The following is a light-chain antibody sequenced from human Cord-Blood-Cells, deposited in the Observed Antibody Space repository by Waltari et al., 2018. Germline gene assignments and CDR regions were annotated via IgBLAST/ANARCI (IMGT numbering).Light chain of an antibody. CDR1: QSVSSSY. V-gene: IGKV3-20*01. CDR2: GAS. CDR3: QQYGSSRT. J-gene: IGKJ1*01. Sequence: EIVLTQSPCTLSFSPGERATLPCRASQSVSSSYLAWYQQKPGQAPRLLIYGASSRATGIPDRFSGSGSGTDFTLTISRLEPEDFAVYYCQQYGSSRTFGQGTKVEIK.